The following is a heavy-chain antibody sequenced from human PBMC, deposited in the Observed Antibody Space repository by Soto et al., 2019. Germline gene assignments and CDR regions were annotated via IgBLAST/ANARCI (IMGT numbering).Heavy chain of an antibody. CDR2: IVVGSGNT. V-gene: IGHV1-58*01. CDR1: RFTFTSSA. J-gene: IGHJ5*02. D-gene: IGHD2-8*01. CDR3: AADSETHCTNGVCFNWFDP. Sequence: GASVKVSCKASRFTFTSSAVHWVRQAREQRLEWIGWIVVGSGNTNYAQKFQERFPITRDMSTSTAYMELSSLRSADTAVSYCAADSETHCTNGVCFNWFDPWGQGTLVTVSS.